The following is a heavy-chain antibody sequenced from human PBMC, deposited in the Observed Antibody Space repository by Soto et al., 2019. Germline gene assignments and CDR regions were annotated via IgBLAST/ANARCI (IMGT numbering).Heavy chain of an antibody. D-gene: IGHD6-6*01. J-gene: IGHJ4*02. Sequence: QMQLQESGPGLVKPSQTLSLTCTVSGGSINSDAYYWSWIRQPPGKGLEWIGHIYYSGRTYYAPSRESRLTISLDMSKNQFSLRLSSVNASDTAVYYCARDRSNSPDYFDYWGQGPLVTVSS. CDR1: GGSINSDAYY. CDR3: ARDRSNSPDYFDY. CDR2: IYYSGRT. V-gene: IGHV4-30-4*01.